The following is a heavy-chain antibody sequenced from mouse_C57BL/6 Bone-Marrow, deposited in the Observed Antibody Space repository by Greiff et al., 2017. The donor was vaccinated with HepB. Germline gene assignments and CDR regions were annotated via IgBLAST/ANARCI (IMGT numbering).Heavy chain of an antibody. V-gene: IGHV6-3*01. Sequence: DVKLVESGGGLVQPGGSMKLSCVASGFTFSNYWMNWVRQSPEKGLEWVAQIRLKSDNYATHYAESVKGRFTISRDDSKSSVSLQMNNLGAEDTGIYYYTGASHWYFDVWGTGTTVTVSS. J-gene: IGHJ1*03. CDR2: IRLKSDNYAT. CDR3: TGASHWYFDV. CDR1: GFTFSNYW.